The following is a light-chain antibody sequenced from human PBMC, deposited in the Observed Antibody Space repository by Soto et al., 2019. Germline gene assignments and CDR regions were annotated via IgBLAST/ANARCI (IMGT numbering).Light chain of an antibody. J-gene: IGKJ3*01. CDR1: QVITSS. V-gene: IGKV1-9*01. Sequence: DIQLTQSPSFLSASLGDRVTITCRASQVITSSLAWYQQKPGEAPNVLIYETSTLQSGVPSRFSGSESGTEFTLTISSLQPEDFATYYCQQLQSYPFTFGPGTKVDIK. CDR2: ETS. CDR3: QQLQSYPFT.